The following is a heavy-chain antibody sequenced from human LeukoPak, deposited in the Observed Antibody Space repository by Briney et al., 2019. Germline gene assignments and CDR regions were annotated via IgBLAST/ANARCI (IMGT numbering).Heavy chain of an antibody. D-gene: IGHD2-8*01. CDR3: ARDDMVYGMDV. V-gene: IGHV3-21*01. J-gene: IGHJ6*02. CDR2: ISSSSSYI. CDR1: RFTFSSYS. Sequence: GGSLRFSCAASRFTFSSYSMNWVRQAPGKGLEWVSSISSSSSYIYYADSVKGRFTISRDNAKNSLYLQMNSLRAEDTAVYYCARDDMVYGMDVWGQGTTVTVSS.